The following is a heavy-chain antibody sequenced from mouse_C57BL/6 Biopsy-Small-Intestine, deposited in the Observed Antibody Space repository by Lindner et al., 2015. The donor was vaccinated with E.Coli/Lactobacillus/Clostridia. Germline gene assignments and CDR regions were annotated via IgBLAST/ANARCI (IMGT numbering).Heavy chain of an antibody. J-gene: IGHJ1*01. CDR3: ARGNLWYFDV. CDR2: IYPGSGNT. CDR1: GYTITDYY. V-gene: IGHV1-84*01. Sequence: VQLQESGPELVKPGTSVKISCKASGYTITDYYINWVKQRPGQGLEWIGWIYPGSGNTKFSEKFKGKATLTIDTSSSTAYMHLSSLTSEDSAVYFCARGNLWYFDVWGAGTTVTVSS.